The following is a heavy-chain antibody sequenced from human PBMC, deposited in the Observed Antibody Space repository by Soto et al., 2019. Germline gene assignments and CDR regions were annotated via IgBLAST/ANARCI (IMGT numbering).Heavy chain of an antibody. D-gene: IGHD6-13*01. CDR2: ISYDGSNK. CDR3: ARERQQQLVQVDYGYSGMDV. CDR1: GFTFSRYA. Sequence: QVQLVASGGCVVQPGRSLRLSCAASGFTFSRYAMHWVRQAPGTGLEWVAVISYDGSNKYYADSVKGRFTISRDNSKNTLYLQMNSLRSEDTDVYYCARERQQQLVQVDYGYSGMDVWGQGTTVTVSS. V-gene: IGHV3-30-3*01. J-gene: IGHJ6*02.